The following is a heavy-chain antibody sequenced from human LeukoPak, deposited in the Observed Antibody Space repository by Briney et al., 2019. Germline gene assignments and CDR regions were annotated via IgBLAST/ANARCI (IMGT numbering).Heavy chain of an antibody. CDR3: ARDRYDYVWGSYRYIDY. V-gene: IGHV1-18*01. CDR1: GYTFTSYG. J-gene: IGHJ4*02. D-gene: IGHD3-16*02. CDR2: ISAYNGNT. Sequence: ASVKVSCKASGYTFTSYGISWVRQAPGQGLEWMGWISAYNGNTNYAQKLQGRVTMTTDTSTSTAYMELRSLRSDDTAVYYCARDRYDYVWGSYRYIDYWGQGTLVTVSS.